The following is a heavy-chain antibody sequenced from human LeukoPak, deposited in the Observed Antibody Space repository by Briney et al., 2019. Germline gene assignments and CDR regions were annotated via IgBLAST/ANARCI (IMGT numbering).Heavy chain of an antibody. V-gene: IGHV3-30*02. Sequence: GGSLRLSCAASGFTFSSYGMHWVRQAPGKGLEWVAFIRYDGSNKYYADSVKGRFTISRDNSKNTLYLQMNSLRAEDTAVYYCAKDRDYDYVWGSYRYGIFDYWGQGTLVTVSS. J-gene: IGHJ4*02. CDR1: GFTFSSYG. D-gene: IGHD3-16*02. CDR2: IRYDGSNK. CDR3: AKDRDYDYVWGSYRYGIFDY.